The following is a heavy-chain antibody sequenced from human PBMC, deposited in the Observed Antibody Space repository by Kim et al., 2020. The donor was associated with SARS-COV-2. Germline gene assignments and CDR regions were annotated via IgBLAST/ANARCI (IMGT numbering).Heavy chain of an antibody. J-gene: IGHJ6*02. CDR1: GFTFSSYG. Sequence: GGSLRLSCAASGFTFSSYGMHWVRQAPGKGLEWVAVIWYDGSNKYYADSVKGRFTISRDNSKNTLYLQMNSLRAEDTAVYYCATYYDFWSGHPSMDVWGQGTTVTVSS. CDR3: ATYYDFWSGHPSMDV. D-gene: IGHD3-3*01. V-gene: IGHV3-33*01. CDR2: IWYDGSNK.